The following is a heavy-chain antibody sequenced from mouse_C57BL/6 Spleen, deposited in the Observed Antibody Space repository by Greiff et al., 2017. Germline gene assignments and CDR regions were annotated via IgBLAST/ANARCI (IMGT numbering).Heavy chain of an antibody. J-gene: IGHJ1*03. CDR1: GYAFTNYL. Sequence: VQLQQSGAELVRPGTSVKVSCKASGYAFTNYLIEWVKQRPGQGLEWIGVINPGSGGTNYNEKFKGKATLTADKSSSTAYMQLSSLTSEDSAVYFCARLYYGYYGYFDVWGTGTTVTVSS. CDR3: ARLYYGYYGYFDV. V-gene: IGHV1-54*01. CDR2: INPGSGGT. D-gene: IGHD2-2*01.